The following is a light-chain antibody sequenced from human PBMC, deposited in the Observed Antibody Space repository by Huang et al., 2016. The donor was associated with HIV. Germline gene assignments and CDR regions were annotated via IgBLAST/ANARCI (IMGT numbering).Light chain of an antibody. CDR3: QQYNNWPQT. CDR1: QNVTNDY. V-gene: IGKV3D-15*01. CDR2: GSS. J-gene: IGKJ1*01. Sequence: EIVLTQSPDTLSLSPGERGALSCRASQNVTNDYLAWYQQKSGQAPRLLIYGSSGRATGVPARFSVSGSGTEFTLTISSLQSEDFAVYYCQQYNNWPQTFGQGTKVEIK.